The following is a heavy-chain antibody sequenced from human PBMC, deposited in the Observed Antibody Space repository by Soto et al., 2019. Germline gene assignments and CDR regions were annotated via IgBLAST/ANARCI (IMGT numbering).Heavy chain of an antibody. CDR1: GFTFSSYS. D-gene: IGHD1-26*01. Sequence: GGSLRLSCAASGFTFSSYSMNWVRQAPGKGLEWVSSISSSSSYIYYADSVKGRFTISRDNAKNSLYLQMNSLRAEDTAVYYCARSLPSGSYYYYYYGMDVWGQGTTVTVSS. J-gene: IGHJ6*02. V-gene: IGHV3-21*01. CDR2: ISSSSSYI. CDR3: ARSLPSGSYYYYYYGMDV.